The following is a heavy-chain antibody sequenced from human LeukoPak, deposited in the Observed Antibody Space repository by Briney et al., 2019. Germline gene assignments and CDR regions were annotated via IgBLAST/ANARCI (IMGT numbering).Heavy chain of an antibody. D-gene: IGHD6-19*01. CDR1: GFTFSSYG. Sequence: GGSLRLSCAASGFTFSSYGMHWVRQAPGKGLEWVAFIRYDGSNKYYADSVKGRFTISRDNSKNTLYLQMNSLRAEDTAVYYCAKRGLAVADPFDYWGQGTLVTVSS. CDR2: IRYDGSNK. J-gene: IGHJ4*02. V-gene: IGHV3-30*02. CDR3: AKRGLAVADPFDY.